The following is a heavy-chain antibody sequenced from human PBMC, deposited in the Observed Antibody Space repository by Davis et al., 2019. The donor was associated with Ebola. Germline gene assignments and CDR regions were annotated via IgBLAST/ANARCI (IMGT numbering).Heavy chain of an antibody. CDR2: IYSGGST. CDR1: GFTFSSYA. D-gene: IGHD2-15*01. V-gene: IGHV3-53*01. J-gene: IGHJ3*02. Sequence: GESLKISCAASGFTFSSYAMSWVRQAPGKGLEWVSVIYSGGSTYYADSVKGRFPISRDNSKNTLYLQMNSLRAEDTAVYYCAIRGRIGAFDIWGQGTMVTVSS. CDR3: AIRGRIGAFDI.